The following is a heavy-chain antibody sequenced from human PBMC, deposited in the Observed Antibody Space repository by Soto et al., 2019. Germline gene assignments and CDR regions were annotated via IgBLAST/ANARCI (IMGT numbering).Heavy chain of an antibody. CDR3: ARPVALGYCSSTSCLDY. D-gene: IGHD2-2*01. CDR1: GGSISSSSYY. J-gene: IGHJ4*02. Sequence: QLQLQESGPGLVKPSETLSLTCTVSGGSISSSSYYWGWIRQPPGKGLEWIGSIYYSGSTYYNPSLKSRFTCSVDTSKNQFPLQLSSVTAADTAVYYCARPVALGYCSSTSCLDYWGQGTLVTVSS. V-gene: IGHV4-39*01. CDR2: IYYSGST.